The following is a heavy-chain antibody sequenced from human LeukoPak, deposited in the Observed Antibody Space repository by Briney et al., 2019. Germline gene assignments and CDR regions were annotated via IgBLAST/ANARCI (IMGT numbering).Heavy chain of an antibody. D-gene: IGHD3-10*01. J-gene: IGHJ5*02. V-gene: IGHV3-15*01. CDR2: IKSKSDGGTT. CDR1: GLTFSNAW. CDR3: YASGGFP. Sequence: GESLRLSCAASGLTFSNAWMTWVRQAPGKGLEWVGRIKSKSDGGTTDYAASVKGRFTTSRDDSKNTVYLQMNSLKIADTAVYFCYASGGFPWGQGTLVTVSS.